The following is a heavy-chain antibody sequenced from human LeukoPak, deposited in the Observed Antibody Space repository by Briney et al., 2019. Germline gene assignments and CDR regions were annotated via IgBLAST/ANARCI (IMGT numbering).Heavy chain of an antibody. J-gene: IGHJ4*02. CDR1: GYTFTGYY. V-gene: IGHV1-2*02. CDR3: ARLHSSSGYGYFDY. D-gene: IGHD3-22*01. Sequence: ASVKVSCKASGYTFTGYYMHWVRQAPGQRLEWMGWINPNSGGTNYAQKFQGRVTMTRDTSTSTAYMELSRLRSDDTAVYYCARLHSSSGYGYFDYWGQGTLVTVSS. CDR2: INPNSGGT.